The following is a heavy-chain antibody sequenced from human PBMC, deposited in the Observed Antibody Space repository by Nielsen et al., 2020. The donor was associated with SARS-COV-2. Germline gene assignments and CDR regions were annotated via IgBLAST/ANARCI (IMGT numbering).Heavy chain of an antibody. V-gene: IGHV3-21*01. CDR2: ISSSSSYI. Sequence: GGSLSLSCAASGFTFSSYSMNWVRQAPGKGLEWVSSISSSSSYIYYADSVKGRFTISRDNAKNSLYLQMNSLRAEDTAVYYCARDLWYSSSWIGYWGQGTLVTVSS. J-gene: IGHJ4*02. CDR1: GFTFSSYS. CDR3: ARDLWYSSSWIGY. D-gene: IGHD6-13*01.